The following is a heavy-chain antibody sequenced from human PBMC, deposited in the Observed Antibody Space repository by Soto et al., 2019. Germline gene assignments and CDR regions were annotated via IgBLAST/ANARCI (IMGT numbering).Heavy chain of an antibody. D-gene: IGHD4-17*01. Sequence: SETLSPTCTVSCPSITSVGYYWSWIRQHPGKCLEWIGYVYYIGSXXYNPSLKXXVPISVDTSHXQFSLXLRSVPSADEAVYYCARESNYGASYGIDVWGQGTTVX. J-gene: IGHJ6*02. CDR2: VYYIGSX. CDR1: CPSITSVGYY. V-gene: IGHV4-31*01. CDR3: ARESNYGASYGIDV.